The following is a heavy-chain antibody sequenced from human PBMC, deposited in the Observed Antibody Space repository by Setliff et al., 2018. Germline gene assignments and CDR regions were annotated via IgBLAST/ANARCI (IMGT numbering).Heavy chain of an antibody. Sequence: ASVKVSCKASGYRFTTYGINWVRQAPGQGLEWMGWISPYNGNTKYAQKFRGRVTMTADTSTSTAYMELRSLRFDDTAVYYCARDILLVEGVSVTGCWFDPWGQGALVTVSS. CDR2: ISPYNGNT. J-gene: IGHJ5*02. V-gene: IGHV1-18*01. CDR1: GYRFTTYG. D-gene: IGHD3-9*01. CDR3: ARDILLVEGVSVTGCWFDP.